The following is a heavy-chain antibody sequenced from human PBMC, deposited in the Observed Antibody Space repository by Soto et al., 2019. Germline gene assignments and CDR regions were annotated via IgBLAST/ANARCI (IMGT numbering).Heavy chain of an antibody. CDR3: AKGPDGSGYYHNWFDS. CDR2: ISRTCDSA. CDR1: GFSFSDYA. Sequence: EVHLLESGGALVQPGGSLTLSCAASGFSFSDYAMSWVRQAPGKGLEWDSSISRTCDSAYYADSVKGRFAISRDRSKNRLSLQMNSLRVEDTAVYYCAKGPDGSGYYHNWFDSWGQGTLITVSS. V-gene: IGHV3-23*01. D-gene: IGHD3-22*01. J-gene: IGHJ5*01.